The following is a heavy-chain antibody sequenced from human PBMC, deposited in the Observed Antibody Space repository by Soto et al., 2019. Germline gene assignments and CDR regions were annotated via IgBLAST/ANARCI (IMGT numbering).Heavy chain of an antibody. V-gene: IGHV3-23*01. CDR3: ASSGYYYSTLRY. CDR1: GFTFSSYA. Sequence: EVQLLESGGGLVQPGGSLRLSCAASGFTFSSYAMSWVRQAPGKGLEWVSAISGSGGSTFYADSVKGRFTISSDNSKNTLYLQMNSLRAEDTAVYYCASSGYYYSTLRYWGQGTLVTVSS. D-gene: IGHD3-22*01. CDR2: ISGSGGST. J-gene: IGHJ4*02.